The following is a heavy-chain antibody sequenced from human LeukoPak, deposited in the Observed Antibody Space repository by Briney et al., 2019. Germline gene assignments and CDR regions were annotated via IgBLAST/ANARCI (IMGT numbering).Heavy chain of an antibody. D-gene: IGHD3-16*01. V-gene: IGHV3-74*01. Sequence: GGSLRLSCAASGFNFRKYWMPWVRQVPGKGLVWVSGINPDGDYSGHSNSVRGRFTISRDNAKNTLYLQMTSLSAEDTAVYYCARSLGDWGQGTLVSVSS. CDR2: INPDGDYS. CDR1: GFNFRKYW. CDR3: ARSLGD. J-gene: IGHJ4*01.